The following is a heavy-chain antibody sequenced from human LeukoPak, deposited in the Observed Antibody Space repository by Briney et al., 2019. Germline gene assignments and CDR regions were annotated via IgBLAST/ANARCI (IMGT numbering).Heavy chain of an antibody. Sequence: PGGSLRLSCAASGFTFSSDWMSWVRQAPGKGLEWVANIKQDGSEKYYVDSVKGRFTISRDNAKNSLYLQMNSLRAEDTAVYYCARDLPPRPLWFGELLSTRPRIPYGMDVWGQGTTVTVSS. V-gene: IGHV3-7*01. CDR1: GFTFSSDW. D-gene: IGHD3-10*01. CDR2: IKQDGSEK. CDR3: ARDLPPRPLWFGELLSTRPRIPYGMDV. J-gene: IGHJ6*02.